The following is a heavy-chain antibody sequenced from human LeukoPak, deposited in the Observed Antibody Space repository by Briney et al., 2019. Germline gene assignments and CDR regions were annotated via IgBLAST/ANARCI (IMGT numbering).Heavy chain of an antibody. CDR3: ARGTPYNWNYLGDY. CDR2: ISSSSSYI. CDR1: GFTFSSYS. V-gene: IGHV3-21*01. D-gene: IGHD1-7*01. Sequence: SGGSLRLSCAASGFTFSSYSMNWVRQAPGKGREWVSSISSSSSYIYYADSVKGRFTISRDNAKNSLYLQMNSLRAEDTAVYYCARGTPYNWNYLGDYWGQGTLVTVSS. J-gene: IGHJ4*02.